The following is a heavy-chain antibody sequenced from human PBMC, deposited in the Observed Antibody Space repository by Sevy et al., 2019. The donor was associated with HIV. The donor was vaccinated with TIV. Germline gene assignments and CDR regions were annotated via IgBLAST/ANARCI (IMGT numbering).Heavy chain of an antibody. V-gene: IGHV3-23*01. Sequence: GESLKISCAASGFTFSTYAMSWVRQAPGKGLEWVSVISASGGDTFYADSVKGRFTISRDNSKNILYLQMNSLRAEDTAVYYCARDPRHYDFWSGSYYFDYWGQGTLVTVSS. J-gene: IGHJ4*02. CDR2: ISASGGDT. CDR3: ARDPRHYDFWSGSYYFDY. D-gene: IGHD3-3*01. CDR1: GFTFSTYA.